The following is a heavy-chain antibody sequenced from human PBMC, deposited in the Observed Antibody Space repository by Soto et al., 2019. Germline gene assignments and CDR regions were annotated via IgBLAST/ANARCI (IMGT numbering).Heavy chain of an antibody. CDR3: ASSYGSGYRAFDY. CDR2: INPILSMS. J-gene: IGHJ4*02. Sequence: QVQSVQSGAEVKKPGSSVRVSCKASGDTFTFYSINWVRQAPGLGLEWMGRINPILSMSNYAQRFQGRVTMTADKSTSTAYMELSSLTSEDTAMYYCASSYGSGYRAFDYWGQGALVTVSS. D-gene: IGHD3-10*01. CDR1: GDTFTFYS. V-gene: IGHV1-69*02.